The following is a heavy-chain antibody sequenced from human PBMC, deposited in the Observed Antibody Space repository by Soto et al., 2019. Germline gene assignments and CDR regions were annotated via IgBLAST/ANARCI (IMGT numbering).Heavy chain of an antibody. CDR3: AKELVKSGGTYFDS. CDR2: ISDSGGRK. CDR1: GFTFKTYA. V-gene: IGHV3-23*01. Sequence: SLRLSCAASGFTFKTYAMSCVRQAPGQGLGWVSAISDSGGRKYYVDSVKGRFTISRDNSKNTLYLQMNSLRAEDTAVYFCAKELVKSGGTYFDSGGQGTMVTV. J-gene: IGHJ4*02. D-gene: IGHD2-21*01.